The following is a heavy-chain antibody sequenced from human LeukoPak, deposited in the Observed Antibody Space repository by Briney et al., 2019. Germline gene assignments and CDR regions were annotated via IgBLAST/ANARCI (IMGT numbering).Heavy chain of an antibody. CDR3: ATALDYDDSRDY. D-gene: IGHD4-17*01. J-gene: IGHJ4*02. V-gene: IGHV3-11*06. Sequence: SVKGRFTISRDNAKNSLYLQMSSLRAEDTAVYYCATALDYDDSRDYWGQGSLVTVSS.